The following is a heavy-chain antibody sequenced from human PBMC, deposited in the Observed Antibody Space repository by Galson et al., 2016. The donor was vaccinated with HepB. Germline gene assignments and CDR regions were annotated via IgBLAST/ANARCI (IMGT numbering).Heavy chain of an antibody. J-gene: IGHJ4*02. CDR1: GGSISSFY. CDR3: ARDRDSSSYYSLDY. D-gene: IGHD3-22*01. Sequence: SETLSLTCTVSGGSISSFYWSWIRQPPGQGLEWIGYIYYSGSTSYNPSFKSRVTISVDTSKNQFSLKLGSVTAADTAVYYCARDRDSSSYYSLDYWGQGTPVTVSS. CDR2: IYYSGST. V-gene: IGHV4-59*01.